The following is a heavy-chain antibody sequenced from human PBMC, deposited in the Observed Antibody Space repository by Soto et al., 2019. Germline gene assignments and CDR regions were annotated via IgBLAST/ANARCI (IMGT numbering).Heavy chain of an antibody. CDR3: AKVRGGSGAFDI. J-gene: IGHJ3*02. CDR2: ISPAGSSI. V-gene: IGHV3-48*01. Sequence: EGQLVEFGGGLVKPGGSLRLSCAASGFSFSIYSYNWVRQAPGKGLEWLSYISPAGSSIYYSDSVKGRFTISRDSARDSVYLQMNRLRAEDTAVYYCAKVRGGSGAFDIWGQGTMVTVSS. D-gene: IGHD3-10*01. CDR1: GFSFSIYS.